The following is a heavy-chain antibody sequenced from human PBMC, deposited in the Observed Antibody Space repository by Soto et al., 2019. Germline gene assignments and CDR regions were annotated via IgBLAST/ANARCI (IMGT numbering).Heavy chain of an antibody. J-gene: IGHJ6*02. D-gene: IGHD1-26*01. Sequence: QVQLVESGGGVVQPGRSLRLSCAASGFSFSRHGMHWVRQAPGKGLEWVAVISYDGSNKYYADSVKGRFTISRDNSKNPLYLQMNSLRAEDTAVYYCAKELGSGRYYYGMDVWGQGTTVTVSS. CDR1: GFSFSRHG. V-gene: IGHV3-30*18. CDR2: ISYDGSNK. CDR3: AKELGSGRYYYGMDV.